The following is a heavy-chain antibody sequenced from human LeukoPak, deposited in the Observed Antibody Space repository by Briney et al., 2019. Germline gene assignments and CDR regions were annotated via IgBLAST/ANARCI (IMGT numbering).Heavy chain of an antibody. D-gene: IGHD1-26*01. Sequence: GGSLRLSCAASGFTFSGSAMHWVRQASGKGLEWVGRIRSKANSYATAYAASVKGRFTISRDDSTNTAYLQMNSLKTEDTAVYYCTRHRWELLSNWFDPWGQGTLVTVSS. J-gene: IGHJ5*02. V-gene: IGHV3-73*01. CDR2: IRSKANSYAT. CDR1: GFTFSGSA. CDR3: TRHRWELLSNWFDP.